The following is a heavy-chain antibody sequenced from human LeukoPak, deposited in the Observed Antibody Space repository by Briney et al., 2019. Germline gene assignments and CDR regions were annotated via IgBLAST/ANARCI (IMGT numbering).Heavy chain of an antibody. V-gene: IGHV3-30*04. CDR1: GFTFSSYA. D-gene: IGHD3-10*01. CDR3: AKLRTYYYGSGSCDY. Sequence: GGSLRLSCAASGFTFSSYAMHWVRQAPGKGLEWVAVISYDGSNKYYADSVKGRFTISRDNSKNTLYLQMNSLRAEDTAVYYCAKLRTYYYGSGSCDYWGQGTLVTVSS. J-gene: IGHJ4*02. CDR2: ISYDGSNK.